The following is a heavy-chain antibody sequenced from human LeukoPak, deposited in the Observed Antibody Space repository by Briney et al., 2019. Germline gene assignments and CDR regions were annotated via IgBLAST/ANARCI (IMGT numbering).Heavy chain of an antibody. J-gene: IGHJ5*02. CDR2: INPNSGGT. CDR1: GYTFTGYY. D-gene: IGHD1-14*01. V-gene: IGHV1-2*02. CDR3: ARESVPRRFDP. Sequence: ASVKVSCKASGYTFTGYYMHWMRQAPGQGLEWMGWINPNSGGTNYAQKFQGRVTMTRDTSISTAYMELGRLRSDDTAVYYCARESVPRRFDPWGQGTLVTVSS.